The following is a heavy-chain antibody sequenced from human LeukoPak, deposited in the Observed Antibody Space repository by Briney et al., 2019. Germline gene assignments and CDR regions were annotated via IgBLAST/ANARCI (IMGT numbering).Heavy chain of an antibody. D-gene: IGHD3-10*01. CDR1: GFTFSSYS. CDR2: ISSSSSYI. J-gene: IGHJ4*02. Sequence: GGSLRLSCAASGFTFSSYSMNWVRQAPGKGLEWVSSISSSSSYIYYADSVKGRFTISRDNAKNSLYLQMNSLRAEDTAVYYCATTRPLWFGELPDYWGQGTLVTVSS. CDR3: ATTRPLWFGELPDY. V-gene: IGHV3-21*01.